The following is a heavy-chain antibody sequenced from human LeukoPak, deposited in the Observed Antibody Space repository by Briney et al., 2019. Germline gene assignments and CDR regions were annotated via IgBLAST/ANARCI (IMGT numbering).Heavy chain of an antibody. CDR2: IKSKADGGTT. D-gene: IGHD6-13*01. CDR3: TTDWVARSSSSPYYYYGMDV. Sequence: GGSLRLSCAASGFTFSHAWMSWVRQAPGKGLERVGRIKSKADGGTTDYAAAVKGRFTISRDDSTNTLYLQMNSLKTEDTAVYHCTTDWVARSSSSPYYYYGMDVWGQGTTVTVSS. J-gene: IGHJ6*02. V-gene: IGHV3-15*01. CDR1: GFTFSHAW.